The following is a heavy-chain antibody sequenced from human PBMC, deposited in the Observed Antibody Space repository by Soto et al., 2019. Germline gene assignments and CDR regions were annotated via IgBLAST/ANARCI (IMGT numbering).Heavy chain of an antibody. CDR1: GFSLSTSGVG. Sequence: QITLKESGPTLVKPPQTLTLTCSFAGFSLSTSGVGVGWIRQPPGKALEGLALIYWDDGESYSPSLMSRLTITKDTSKNQVDLTMTNMNPVDTATYYGARRPVNPGAFDIWGQGTMGTVSS. V-gene: IGHV2-5*02. CDR2: IYWDDGE. D-gene: IGHD6-19*01. J-gene: IGHJ3*02. CDR3: ARRPVNPGAFDI.